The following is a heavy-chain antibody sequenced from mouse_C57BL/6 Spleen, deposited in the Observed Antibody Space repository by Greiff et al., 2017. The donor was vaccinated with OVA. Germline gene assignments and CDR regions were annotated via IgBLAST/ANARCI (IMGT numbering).Heavy chain of an antibody. CDR1: GYTFTSYW. V-gene: IGHV1-64*01. Sequence: QVQLQQPGAELVKPGASVKLSCKASGYTFTSYWMHWVKQRPGQGLEWIGMIHPNSGSTNYNEKFKSKATLTVDESSSTAYMQLSSLTSEDSAVYYCARRDYGRDYYAMDYWGQGTSVTVSS. J-gene: IGHJ4*01. CDR3: ARRDYGRDYYAMDY. CDR2: IHPNSGST. D-gene: IGHD2-4*01.